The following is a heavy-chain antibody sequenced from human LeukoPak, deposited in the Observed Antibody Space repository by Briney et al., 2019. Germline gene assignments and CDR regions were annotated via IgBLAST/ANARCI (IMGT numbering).Heavy chain of an antibody. CDR2: IYYSGST. D-gene: IGHD2-8*01. Sequence: SETLSLTCTVSGGSISSSSYYWGWIHQPPGKGLEWIGSIYYSGSTYYNPSLKSRVTISVDTSKNQFSLKLSSVTAADTAAYYCARPGMVYAFDYWGQGTLVTVSS. V-gene: IGHV4-39*01. CDR1: GGSISSSSYY. J-gene: IGHJ4*02. CDR3: ARPGMVYAFDY.